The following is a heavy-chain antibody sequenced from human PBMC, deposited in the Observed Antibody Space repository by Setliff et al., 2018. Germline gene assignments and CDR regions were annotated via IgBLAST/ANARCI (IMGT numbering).Heavy chain of an antibody. J-gene: IGHJ4*02. CDR1: GYNFNGYY. Sequence: ASVKVSCKASGYNFNGYYLNWVRQAPGQGLEWMGWIVPHTGGTRYAQKFEGRVSMTRDTSISTAYMELSGLRSDDTAVYYCARSRGTWGTSFGYWGLGTLVTVSS. CDR3: ARSRGTWGTSFGY. CDR2: IVPHTGGT. V-gene: IGHV1-2*02. D-gene: IGHD3-16*01.